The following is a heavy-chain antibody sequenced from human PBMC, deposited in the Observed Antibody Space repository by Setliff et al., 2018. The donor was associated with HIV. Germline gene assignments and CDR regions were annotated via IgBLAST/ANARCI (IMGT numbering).Heavy chain of an antibody. CDR2: INHSGST. D-gene: IGHD2-8*02. CDR3: ARGDPFTDFDS. J-gene: IGHJ4*02. Sequence: SETLSLTCAVYGGSLNDYSWNWIRQSPGKGLEWIGEINHSGSTNYNPSLKSRVTISVDMSKNQFSLKLSSVTAADTAVYYCARGDPFTDFDSWGQGTLVTVSS. CDR1: GGSLNDYS. V-gene: IGHV4-34*01.